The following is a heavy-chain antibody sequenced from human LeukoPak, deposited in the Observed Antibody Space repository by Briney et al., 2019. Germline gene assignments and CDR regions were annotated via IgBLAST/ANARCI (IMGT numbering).Heavy chain of an antibody. CDR3: ARGVSGSYSSYYYYYMDV. CDR1: GYSISSGYY. Sequence: SETLSLTCTVSGYSISSGYYWGWIRQPPGKGLEWIGSIYHSGSTYYNPSLKSRVTISVDTSKNQFSLKLSSVTAADTAVYYCARGVSGSYSSYYYYYMDVWGKGTTVTVSS. J-gene: IGHJ6*03. V-gene: IGHV4-38-2*02. D-gene: IGHD1-26*01. CDR2: IYHSGST.